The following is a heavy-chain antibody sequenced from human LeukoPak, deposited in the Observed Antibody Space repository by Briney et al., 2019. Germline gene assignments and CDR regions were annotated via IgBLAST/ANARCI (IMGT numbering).Heavy chain of an antibody. J-gene: IGHJ6*02. CDR1: GFTFSGSD. D-gene: IGHD2-2*01. V-gene: IGHV3-73*01. Sequence: GGSLRLSCAASGFTFSGSDMHWVRQASGKGLEWVGRIRSKANSYSTAYAASVKGRFTIYRDDPKNTAYLQMNSLKTEDTAVYYCTRGREYQLPGVDYYHGMDVWGQGTTVTVSS. CDR2: IRSKANSYST. CDR3: TRGREYQLPGVDYYHGMDV.